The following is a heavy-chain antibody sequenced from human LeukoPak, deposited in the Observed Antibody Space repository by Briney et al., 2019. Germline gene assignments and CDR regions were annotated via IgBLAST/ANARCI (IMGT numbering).Heavy chain of an antibody. J-gene: IGHJ6*03. CDR2: ISSGSSYI. V-gene: IGHV3-21*01. Sequence: GGSLRLSCAASGFTLRSYSMNWVRQAPGKGLEWVSAISSGSSYIYYADSVKGRFTISRDNAKNSLYLQMNSLRAEDTAVYYCARDPYSGRYSAYYYYYMDVWGKGTTVTVSS. D-gene: IGHD1-26*01. CDR1: GFTLRSYS. CDR3: ARDPYSGRYSAYYYYYMDV.